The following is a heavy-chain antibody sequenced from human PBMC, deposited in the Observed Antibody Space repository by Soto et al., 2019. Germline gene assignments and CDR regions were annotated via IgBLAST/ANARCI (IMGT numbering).Heavy chain of an antibody. CDR3: AAELGFGKLSVV. D-gene: IGHD3-10*01. V-gene: IGHV1-69*01. CDR1: GDTFKNCV. CDR2: IIPLFGTT. J-gene: IGHJ6*02. Sequence: QVQVVQSGVEVRRPGSSVKVSCKASGDTFKNCVISWVRQAPGQGLEWMGGIIPLFGTTDFAQRFQGRLTITTDESTTTASMELSRLRSADTATYYCAAELGFGKLSVVWGQGTKVIVSS.